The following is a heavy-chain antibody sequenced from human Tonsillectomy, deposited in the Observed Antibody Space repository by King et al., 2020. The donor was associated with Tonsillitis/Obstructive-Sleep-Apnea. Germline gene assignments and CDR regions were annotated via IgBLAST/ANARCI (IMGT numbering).Heavy chain of an antibody. J-gene: IGHJ6*03. Sequence: EQLVQSGGGSVQPGGSLRLSCAASGFTFTSYAMTWVRQAPGKGLEWVSSISDNGAGTHYADSVKGRFTISRDNSKNTLYLQMNSLRVDDTAVYYCEGGHAGADYYFMDVWGKGIRVTVSS. D-gene: IGHD6-19*01. CDR3: EGGHAGADYYFMDV. V-gene: IGHV3-23*04. CDR2: ISDNGAGT. CDR1: GFTFTSYA.